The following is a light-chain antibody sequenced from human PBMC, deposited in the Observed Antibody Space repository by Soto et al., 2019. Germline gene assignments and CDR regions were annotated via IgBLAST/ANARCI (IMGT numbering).Light chain of an antibody. CDR2: KVS. Sequence: DVVMTQTPLSLPITLGQPASISCRSSQSLVHSDGNTYLSWLQQRPGQPPRLLIYKVSNRFSGVPDRFSGSGADTDFTLKISRVEPEDVGVYSCVQLAIFPRTFGQGTKVEIK. CDR3: VQLAIFPRT. V-gene: IGKV2-24*01. J-gene: IGKJ1*01. CDR1: QSLVHSDGNTY.